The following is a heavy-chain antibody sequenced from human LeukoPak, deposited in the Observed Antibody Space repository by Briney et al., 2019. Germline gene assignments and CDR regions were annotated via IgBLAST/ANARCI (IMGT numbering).Heavy chain of an antibody. D-gene: IGHD3-9*01. V-gene: IGHV3-48*02. J-gene: IGHJ4*02. CDR1: GXTFXSYW. CDR3: ARDYDWAFDF. CDR2: INHNGEAI. Sequence: GXLXLXXAXSGXTFXSYWMSWVRQARGKGVEWIAYINHNGEAIYYADFVKGRFIIYRDNDKKSVVLQMNDLRDEDTAVYYCARDYDWAFDFWGQGTRVTVSS.